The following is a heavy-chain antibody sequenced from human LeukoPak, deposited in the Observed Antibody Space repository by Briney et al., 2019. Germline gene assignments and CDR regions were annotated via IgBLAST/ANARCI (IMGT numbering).Heavy chain of an antibody. CDR3: AREGSSGWYQTHTDFDY. D-gene: IGHD6-19*01. V-gene: IGHV1-2*04. Sequence: GASVKVSCKASGYTFTGYYMHWVRQAPGQGLEWMGWINPNSGGTNYAQKFQGWVTMTRDTSISTAYMELSRLRSDDTAVYYCAREGSSGWYQTHTDFDYWGQGTLVTVSS. CDR1: GYTFTGYY. CDR2: INPNSGGT. J-gene: IGHJ4*02.